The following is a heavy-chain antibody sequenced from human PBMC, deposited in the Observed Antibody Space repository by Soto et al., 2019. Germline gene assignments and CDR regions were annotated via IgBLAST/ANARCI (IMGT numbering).Heavy chain of an antibody. CDR1: GDSISSGTHY. Sequence: QVQLQESGPGLVKPSQTLSLTCTVTGDSISSGTHYWGWIRQPPGKGLEWIGYINYSGNTYYNPSLKSRLSISVDTSKNQFSLKLSSVTAADTAVYYCARYCSSGNCGYFDYGGQGSLVTVSS. V-gene: IGHV4-30-4*01. CDR3: ARYCSSGNCGYFDY. J-gene: IGHJ4*02. CDR2: INYSGNT. D-gene: IGHD2-15*01.